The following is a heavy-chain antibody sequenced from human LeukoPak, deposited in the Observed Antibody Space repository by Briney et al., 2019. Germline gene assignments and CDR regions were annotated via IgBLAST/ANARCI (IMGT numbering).Heavy chain of an antibody. CDR1: GYTFTSYG. Sequence: GASVKVSCKASGYTFTSYGISWVRQAPGQGLEWLGWISTYNGNTHYAQKLQGRVTMTTDTSTTTAYMELRSLRSDDTAVYYCARVSSYYAHFDCWGQGTLVTVSS. CDR3: ARVSSYYAHFDC. J-gene: IGHJ4*02. D-gene: IGHD1-26*01. CDR2: ISTYNGNT. V-gene: IGHV1-18*01.